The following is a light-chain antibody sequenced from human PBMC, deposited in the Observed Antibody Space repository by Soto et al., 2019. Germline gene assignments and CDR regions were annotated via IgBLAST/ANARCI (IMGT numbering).Light chain of an antibody. CDR3: SSYAGSSTPVV. Sequence: QSALTQPPSVSGSPGQSITISCTGTSSDVGSYNLVSWYQQHPGKAPKLMIYEGSKRPSGVSNRFSGSKSGNTASLTISGLQAEDEADYYCSSYAGSSTPVVFGGGTKLTVL. CDR2: EGS. J-gene: IGLJ2*01. V-gene: IGLV2-23*01. CDR1: SSDVGSYNL.